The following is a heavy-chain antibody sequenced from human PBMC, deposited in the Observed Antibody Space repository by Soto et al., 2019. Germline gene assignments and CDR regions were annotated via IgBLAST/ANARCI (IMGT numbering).Heavy chain of an antibody. CDR2: IHAGNGNT. CDR1: GNTFTSYA. D-gene: IGHD3-9*01. CDR3: ARAGPETGREEGWYFDL. Sequence: QVQLVQSGAEVKEPGASVKVSCKASGNTFTSYAMHWMRQAPGQRLEWMGWIHAGNGNTKYSQKFQGRVTITRDTAANKAYMELSSLRSEDTAVYFCARAGPETGREEGWYFDLWGRGTLVIVSS. J-gene: IGHJ2*01. V-gene: IGHV1-3*01.